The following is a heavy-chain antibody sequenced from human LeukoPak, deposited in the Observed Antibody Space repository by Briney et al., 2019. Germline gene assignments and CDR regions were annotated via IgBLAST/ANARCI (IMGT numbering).Heavy chain of an antibody. V-gene: IGHV3-21*01. J-gene: IGHJ4*02. D-gene: IGHD3-16*02. CDR2: ISGSGGST. CDR1: GFTVSSNY. Sequence: GGSLRLSCAASGFTVSSNYMSWVRQAPGKGLEWVSAISGSGGSTYYADSVKGRFTISRDNAKNSLYLQMNSLRAEDTAVYYCARDGYDYVWGSYRYFDYWGQGTLVTVSS. CDR3: ARDGYDYVWGSYRYFDY.